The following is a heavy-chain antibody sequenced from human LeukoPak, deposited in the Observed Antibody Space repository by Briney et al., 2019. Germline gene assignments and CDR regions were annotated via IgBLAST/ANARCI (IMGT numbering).Heavy chain of an antibody. CDR1: GFTFSDSE. Sequence: GVSLRLSCAASGFTFSDSEMTWVRQAPGNGLEWVSYISSSASTIYYGDSVRGRFTISRDNAKNSLYLQMNSLRAEDTAIYYCARLMATIRKPRILDVWGQGPTITVS. CDR3: ARLMATIRKPRILDV. CDR2: ISSSASTI. V-gene: IGHV3-48*03. J-gene: IGHJ6*02. D-gene: IGHD5-24*01.